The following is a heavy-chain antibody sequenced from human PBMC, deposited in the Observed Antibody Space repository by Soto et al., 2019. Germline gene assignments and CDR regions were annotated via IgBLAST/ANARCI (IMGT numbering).Heavy chain of an antibody. D-gene: IGHD4-17*01. CDR3: ARGIKYGAYSRWFDP. CDR2: MNPNSGNT. CDR1: GYTFTSYD. Sequence: QVQLVQSGAEVKKPGASVKVSCKASGYTFTSYDINWVRQATGQGLEYLGWMNPNSGNTAYVQKFQGRVIMTWDTSITTAYMALSSLRSEDTAVYFCARGIKYGAYSRWFDPWGQGTLVTVSS. V-gene: IGHV1-8*01. J-gene: IGHJ5*02.